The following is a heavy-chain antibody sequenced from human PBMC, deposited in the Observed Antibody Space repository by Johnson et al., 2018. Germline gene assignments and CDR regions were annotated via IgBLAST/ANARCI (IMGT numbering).Heavy chain of an antibody. J-gene: IGHJ3*02. D-gene: IGHD3-3*01. CDR3: ARHESIIPGWAFDI. V-gene: IGHV5-51*01. Sequence: EVQLLESGAEVKKPGEALKISCKASGYNFNSYWIGWVRQMPGKGLEWMAIIYPGDFRTKYSPSFQGQVTISVDKSINTAYLQWSSLRASDTAIFFCARHESIIPGWAFDICGQGTMVTVSS. CDR2: IYPGDFRT. CDR1: GYNFNSYW.